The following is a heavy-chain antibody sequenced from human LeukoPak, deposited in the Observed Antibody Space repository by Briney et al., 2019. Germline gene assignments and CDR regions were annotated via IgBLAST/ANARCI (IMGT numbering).Heavy chain of an antibody. Sequence: GASVKVSCKASGYTFTSYDINWVRQATGQGLEWMGWMNPNSGNTGYAQKFQGRVTMTRNTSISTAYMELSSLRSEDTAVYYCARGREQAGDFDYWGQGTLVTVSS. D-gene: IGHD1/OR15-1a*01. CDR2: MNPNSGNT. CDR1: GYTFTSYD. V-gene: IGHV1-8*01. CDR3: ARGREQAGDFDY. J-gene: IGHJ4*02.